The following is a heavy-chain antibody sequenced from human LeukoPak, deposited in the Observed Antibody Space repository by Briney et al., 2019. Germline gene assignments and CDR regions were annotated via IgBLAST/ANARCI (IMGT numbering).Heavy chain of an antibody. D-gene: IGHD3-10*01. CDR1: GFTFSSYW. CDR3: ARDLVWFGELSGMDV. CDR2: IWYDGSNK. V-gene: IGHV3-33*08. J-gene: IGHJ6*02. Sequence: GGSLRLSCAASGFTFSSYWMTWVRQAPGKGLEWVAVIWYDGSNKYYADSVKGRFTISRDNSKNTLYLQMNSLRAEDTAVYYCARDLVWFGELSGMDVWGQGTTVTVSS.